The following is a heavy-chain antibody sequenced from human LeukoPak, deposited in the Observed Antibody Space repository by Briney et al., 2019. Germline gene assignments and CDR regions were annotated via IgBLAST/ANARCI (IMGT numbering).Heavy chain of an antibody. V-gene: IGHV4-31*03. CDR3: AKNKDYCSSSTCYYQNGMDV. D-gene: IGHD2-2*01. CDR1: GGSISSGGYY. J-gene: IGHJ6*02. Sequence: SETLSLTCTVSGGSISSGGYYWSWIRQHPGKGLEWIGYIYYSGSTYYNPSLKSRVTISVDTSKNQFSLKLNSVTAEDTAVYHCAKNKDYCSSSTCYYQNGMDVWGQGTTVAVSS. CDR2: IYYSGST.